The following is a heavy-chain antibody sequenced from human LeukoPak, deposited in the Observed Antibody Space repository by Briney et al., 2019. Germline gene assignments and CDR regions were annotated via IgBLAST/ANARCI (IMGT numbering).Heavy chain of an antibody. J-gene: IGHJ4*02. CDR3: AKDIVPKIMYVPAFDY. CDR1: GLTFDDYT. V-gene: IGHV3-43*01. CDR2: IIWAGGST. Sequence: GGSLTLSCAASGLTFDDYTMHWVRQAPGKGLEGVSLIIWAGGSTYYAVSVQGRFNLSRDNSKNSLYLQMNRLRTEDTALYYCAKDIVPKIMYVPAFDYWGQGTLVTVSS. D-gene: IGHD3-16*01.